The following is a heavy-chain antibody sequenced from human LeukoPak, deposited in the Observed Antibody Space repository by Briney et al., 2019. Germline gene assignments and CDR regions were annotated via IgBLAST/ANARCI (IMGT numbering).Heavy chain of an antibody. J-gene: IGHJ1*01. V-gene: IGHV3-11*01. Sequence: KTGGSLRLSCAASGFTFSDYYMSWIRQTPGKGLEWVSYISNSGGTIYYADSVKGRFTISRDNAKTSLYLQMNSLRAEDSAVYYCARGGNTGYLTYWAQGTLVTVSS. CDR2: ISNSGGTI. D-gene: IGHD5-12*01. CDR1: GFTFSDYY. CDR3: ARGGNTGYLTY.